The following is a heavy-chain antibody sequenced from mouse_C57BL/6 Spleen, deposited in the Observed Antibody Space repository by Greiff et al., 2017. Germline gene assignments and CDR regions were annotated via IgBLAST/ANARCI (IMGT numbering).Heavy chain of an antibody. CDR1: GFTFNTYA. CDR2: IRSKSSNYAT. J-gene: IGHJ4*01. CDR3: VSPLITTVVDYAMDY. V-gene: IGHV10-3*01. Sequence: EVQLVESGGGLVQPKGSLKLSCAASGFTFNTYAMHWVRQAPGKGLEWVARIRSKSSNYATYYADSVKDRVTISRDDSQSMLYLQMNNLTTEDTAMYYCVSPLITTVVDYAMDYWGQGTSVTVSS. D-gene: IGHD1-1*01.